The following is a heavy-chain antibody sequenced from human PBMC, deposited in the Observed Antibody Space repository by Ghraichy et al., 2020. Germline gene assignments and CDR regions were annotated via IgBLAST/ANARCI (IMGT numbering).Heavy chain of an antibody. CDR2: IYYAGTT. V-gene: IGHV4-39*01. CDR3: VRLDGGGWIYYHMDV. D-gene: IGHD6-19*01. CDR1: GGSIHASPYY. Sequence: LSLTCSVSGGSIHASPYYWGWVRQPPGKALEWIGSIYYAGTTAYNPALKSRVTISVDTSRNQFSLTLGSVAATDTAVYYCVRLDGGGWIYYHMDVWGNGTTVTVSS. J-gene: IGHJ6*03.